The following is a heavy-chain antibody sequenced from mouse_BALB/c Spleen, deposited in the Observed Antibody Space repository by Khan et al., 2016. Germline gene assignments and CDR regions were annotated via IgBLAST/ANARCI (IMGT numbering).Heavy chain of an antibody. J-gene: IGHJ2*01. Sequence: QVQLKESGAELMKPGASVKISCKATGYTFSDYWIEWFKQRPGHGLEWIGEILPGSGNTNYNEKCKGKATFTADTSSNTAYMQLSSLTSEASAVYYCARGGDNPFFDDWGQGTTLTVSS. V-gene: IGHV1-9*01. CDR3: ARGGDNPFFDD. CDR2: ILPGSGNT. D-gene: IGHD1-3*01. CDR1: GYTFSDYW.